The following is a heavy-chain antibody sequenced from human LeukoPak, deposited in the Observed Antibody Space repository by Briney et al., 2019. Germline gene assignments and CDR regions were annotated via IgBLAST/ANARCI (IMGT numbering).Heavy chain of an antibody. CDR3: ARVGGSSWPTNWFDP. CDR1: GYTFTSYG. Sequence: ASVKVSCKASGYTFTSYGISWVRQAPGQGLEWMGWISAYNGNTNYAQKLQGRVTITRNTSISTAYMELSSLRSEDTAVYYCARVGGSSWPTNWFDPWGQGTLVTVSS. D-gene: IGHD6-13*01. V-gene: IGHV1-18*01. J-gene: IGHJ5*02. CDR2: ISAYNGNT.